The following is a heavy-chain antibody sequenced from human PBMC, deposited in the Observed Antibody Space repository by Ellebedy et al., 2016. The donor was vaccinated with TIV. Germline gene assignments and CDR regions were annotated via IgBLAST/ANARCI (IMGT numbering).Heavy chain of an antibody. CDR1: GFSPKTSGMR. J-gene: IGHJ1*01. CDR3: AQSDANDVRVFQH. V-gene: IGHV2-70*04. CDR2: VDWSDDK. Sequence: SGPTLVKPTQTLTLTCTFSGFSPKTSGMRVSWIRQPPGKALEWLARVDWSDDKFYSTSLKTRLTLSKDTSKNQVLLVMTNMDPVDTATYFCAQSDANDVRVFQHWGQGTLVTVSS. D-gene: IGHD4-17*01.